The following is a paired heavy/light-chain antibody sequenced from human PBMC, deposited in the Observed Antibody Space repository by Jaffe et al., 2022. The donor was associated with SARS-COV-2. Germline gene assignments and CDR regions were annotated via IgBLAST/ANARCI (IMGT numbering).Light chain of an antibody. J-gene: IGKJ2*01. CDR3: QHYGSSLYT. CDR2: GAS. Sequence: EIVLTQSPGTLSLSPGERATLSCRASQSVSSSYLAWYQQKPGQAPRLLIYGASSRATGIPDRFSGSGSGTDFTLTISRLEPEDFAVYYCQHYGSSLYTFGQGTKLEIK. V-gene: IGKV3-20*01. CDR1: QSVSSSY.
Heavy chain of an antibody. Sequence: EVQVVESGGGLVQPGGSLRLSCAASGFTFSSYWMSWVRQAPGKGLEWVATIKQDGSEKYYVDSVKGRFTISRDNAKNSLYLQMNSLRAEDTAVYYCARDRRIQLMYYYYMDVWGKGTTVTVSS. CDR3: ARDRRIQLMYYYYMDV. J-gene: IGHJ6*03. CDR1: GFTFSSYW. V-gene: IGHV3-7*01. D-gene: IGHD5-18*01. CDR2: IKQDGSEK.